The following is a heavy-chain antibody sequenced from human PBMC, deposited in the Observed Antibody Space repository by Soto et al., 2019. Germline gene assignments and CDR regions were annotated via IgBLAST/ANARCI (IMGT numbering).Heavy chain of an antibody. J-gene: IGHJ4*02. CDR2: LYYSGST. CDR3: ARFGVVAATLDY. CDR1: GGSISSGGYY. Sequence: QVQLQESGPGLVKPSQTLSLTCTVSGGSISSGGYYWSWIRQHPGKGLEWIGYLYYSGSTYYNPSLKSRVTISVDTSKNQFSLKLSSVTAADTAVYYCARFGVVAATLDYWGQGTLVTVSS. V-gene: IGHV4-31*03. D-gene: IGHD2-15*01.